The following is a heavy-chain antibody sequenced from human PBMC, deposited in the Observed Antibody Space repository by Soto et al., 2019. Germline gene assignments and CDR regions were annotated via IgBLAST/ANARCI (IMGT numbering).Heavy chain of an antibody. CDR3: AREPLYGCSNTTCYNNWFDP. Sequence: ASVKVSCKASGYTFTDYYMHWVRQAPGQGLEWMGWINPHSGGTNYAQKFQGRVTMTRDTSISTAYMELSSLRSDDTAVYFCAREPLYGCSNTTCYNNWFDPWGQGTLVTVSS. V-gene: IGHV1-2*02. CDR2: INPHSGGT. D-gene: IGHD2-2*02. J-gene: IGHJ5*02. CDR1: GYTFTDYY.